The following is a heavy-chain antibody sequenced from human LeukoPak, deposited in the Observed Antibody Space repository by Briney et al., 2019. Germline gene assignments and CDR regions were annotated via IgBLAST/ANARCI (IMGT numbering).Heavy chain of an antibody. Sequence: PSETLSLTCTVSGGSFSSYYWSWIWQPRGKGLEGIGYIYYSGCTNYNPSLKSRVTISVDTSKNQFSLKLSSVTAADTAVYYCARFVEMATIRDWGQGTLVTVSS. CDR1: GGSFSSYY. V-gene: IGHV4-59*01. D-gene: IGHD5-24*01. J-gene: IGHJ4*02. CDR3: ARFVEMATIRD. CDR2: IYYSGCT.